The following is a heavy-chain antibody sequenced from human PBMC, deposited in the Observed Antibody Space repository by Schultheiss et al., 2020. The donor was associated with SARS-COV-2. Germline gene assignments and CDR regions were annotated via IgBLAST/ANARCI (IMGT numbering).Heavy chain of an antibody. J-gene: IGHJ4*02. CDR2: INSDGTTI. V-gene: IGHV3-74*01. D-gene: IGHD3-22*01. CDR1: GFTFSSYS. CDR3: AGSNYYDSSGYTY. Sequence: GGSLRLSCAASGFTFSSYSMSWVRQAPGKGLVWVSRINSDGTTITYADSVKGRFTISRDNAKNSLYLQMNSLRAEDTAVYYCAGSNYYDSSGYTYWGQGTLVTVSS.